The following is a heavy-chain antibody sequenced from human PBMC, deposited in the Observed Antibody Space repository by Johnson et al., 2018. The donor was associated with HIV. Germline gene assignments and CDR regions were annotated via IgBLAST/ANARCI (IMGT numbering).Heavy chain of an antibody. CDR1: GFTFSTYA. CDR2: ISSNGVRT. CDR3: AKAGVGYCTNGICFIADAFDI. J-gene: IGHJ3*02. Sequence: VQLVESGGGLVQPGGSLILSCAASGFTFSTYAMYWVRQAPVKGLEYVSGISSNGVRTYYANSVKDRFTVSRDSSNNTLYLQMGSLRAEDTAVYYCAKAGVGYCTNGICFIADAFDIWGQGTMVTVSS. D-gene: IGHD2-8*01. V-gene: IGHV3-64*01.